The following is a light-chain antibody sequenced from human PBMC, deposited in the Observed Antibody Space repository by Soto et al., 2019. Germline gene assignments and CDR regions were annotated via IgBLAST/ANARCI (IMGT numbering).Light chain of an antibody. CDR3: QQHGSSPQT. CDR1: QSVSSN. V-gene: IGKV3-20*01. J-gene: IGKJ1*01. Sequence: EIVLTQSLGTLSLSPGERATLSCRASQSVSSNLAWYQQKPGQAPRLLIYGASSRATGIPDRFSGSGSGTDFTLTISRLEPEDFAVYYCQQHGSSPQTFGQGTKVDIK. CDR2: GAS.